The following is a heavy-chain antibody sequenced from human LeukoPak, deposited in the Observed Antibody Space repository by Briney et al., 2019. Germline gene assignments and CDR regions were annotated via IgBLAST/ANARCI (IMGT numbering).Heavy chain of an antibody. CDR3: ARDSYGDYVFDH. D-gene: IGHD4-17*01. V-gene: IGHV3-11*04. CDR2: ISTSSRTI. Sequence: PGGSQRLSCAASGFKFSDHYIDWVRQAPGKGLEWVSYISTSSRTIYYADSVKGRFTISRDNAKNSPYLQMDSLRDEDTAVYYCARDSYGDYVFDHWGQGSLVTVSS. CDR1: GFKFSDHY. J-gene: IGHJ4*02.